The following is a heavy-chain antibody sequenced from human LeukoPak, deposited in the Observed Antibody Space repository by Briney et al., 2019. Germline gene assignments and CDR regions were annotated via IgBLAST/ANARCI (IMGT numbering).Heavy chain of an antibody. CDR3: AKKLGYCSGGTCPGTYFDY. J-gene: IGHJ4*02. CDR1: GFTFSTYG. Sequence: PGGSLRLSCAASGFTFSTYGMNWVRQAPGKGLEWVSSISGSGYTTYFADSVKGRFTISRDNSKNTLYLQMNSLRAEDTAVYYCAKKLGYCSGGTCPGTYFDYWGQGSLVTVSS. CDR2: ISGSGYTT. V-gene: IGHV3-23*01. D-gene: IGHD2-15*01.